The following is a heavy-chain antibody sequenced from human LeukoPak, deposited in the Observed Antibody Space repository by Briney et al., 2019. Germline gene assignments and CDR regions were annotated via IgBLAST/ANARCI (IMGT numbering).Heavy chain of an antibody. CDR3: AKVTNRARWLD. Sequence: GGSLRLSCAASGFTFSSYAMSWVRQAPGKGLEWVSAISGSGGSTYYEDSVKGRFTISRDNSKNTLYLQMNSLRAEDTAVYYCAKVTNRARWLDWGQGTLVTVSS. V-gene: IGHV3-23*01. D-gene: IGHD3-9*01. CDR2: ISGSGGST. CDR1: GFTFSSYA. J-gene: IGHJ4*02.